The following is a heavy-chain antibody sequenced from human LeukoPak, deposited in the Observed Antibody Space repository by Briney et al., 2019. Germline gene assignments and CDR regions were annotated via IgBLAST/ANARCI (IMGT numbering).Heavy chain of an antibody. CDR1: GFSFPNSA. V-gene: IGHV1-58*02. CDR3: AAVHLGEGAAWFDP. CDR2: IVVGSGDT. J-gene: IGHJ5*02. D-gene: IGHD1-26*01. Sequence: SVKVSCKASGFSFPNSAIQWVRQTRGRRLEWIGWIVVGSGDTNYAQELQERLSISRDASTSTAFMELRSMRSEDTAVYYCAAVHLGEGAAWFDPWGQGTLVTVSS.